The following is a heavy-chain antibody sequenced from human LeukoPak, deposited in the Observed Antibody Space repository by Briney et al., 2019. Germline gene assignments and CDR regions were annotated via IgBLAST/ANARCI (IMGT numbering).Heavy chain of an antibody. CDR3: ARDTWGYYDSIGSYYYFDY. Sequence: SETLSLTCTVSGGSLSSYYWSWIRQPPGKGLEWIGYIYYSGSTKHNPSLKSRVNISVDTSKNQFSLKLSSVTAADTAVYYCARDTWGYYDSIGSYYYFDYWGQGTLVTVSS. CDR2: IYYSGST. CDR1: GGSLSSYY. V-gene: IGHV4-59*01. J-gene: IGHJ4*02. D-gene: IGHD3-22*01.